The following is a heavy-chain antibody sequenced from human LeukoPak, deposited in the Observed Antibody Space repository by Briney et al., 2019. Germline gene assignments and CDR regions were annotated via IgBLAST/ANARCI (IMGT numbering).Heavy chain of an antibody. CDR1: GFTFDDYA. D-gene: IGHD1-26*01. V-gene: IGHV3-9*01. J-gene: IGHJ6*03. CDR2: INWNSGSI. CDR3: ARGGGIVGASNRYYYYYMDV. Sequence: GGSLRLSSAASGFTFDDYAMHWVRQTPGKGLEWVSCINWNSGSIDYADSVKDRFTISRDNAKNSLYLQMNNLRAGDTALYYCARGGGIVGASNRYYYYYMDVWGKGTTVTISS.